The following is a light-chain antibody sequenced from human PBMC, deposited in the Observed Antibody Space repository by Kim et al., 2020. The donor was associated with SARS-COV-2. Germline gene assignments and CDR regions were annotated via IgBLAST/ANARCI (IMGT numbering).Light chain of an antibody. CDR1: HSIRSSY. Sequence: EIVLTQSPGTLSLSPGERATLSCRASHSIRSSYLAWYQQKPGQAPRLLIYGASRRATGIPDRFSGSGSGTDFTLIISRLEPEDFAVYYCQQYGSSPLTFGGGTKMDIK. CDR3: QQYGSSPLT. J-gene: IGKJ4*02. V-gene: IGKV3-20*01. CDR2: GAS.